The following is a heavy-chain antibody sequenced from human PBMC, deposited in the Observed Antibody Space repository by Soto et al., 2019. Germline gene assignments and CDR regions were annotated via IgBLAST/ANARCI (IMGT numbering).Heavy chain of an antibody. CDR3: AKETNAYEINF. V-gene: IGHV3-30-3*01. J-gene: IGHJ4*02. CDR1: VFIFSGYD. D-gene: IGHD3-9*01. Sequence: QVQLVESGGGVVQPGRSLRLSCAASVFIFSGYDMHWVRQAPGKGLEWVAVISYDGNTQYYADSVKGRFTVSRDNSNNMLYVQMNNLRDEDTAMYYCAKETNAYEINFWGQGTLVTVSS. CDR2: ISYDGNTQ.